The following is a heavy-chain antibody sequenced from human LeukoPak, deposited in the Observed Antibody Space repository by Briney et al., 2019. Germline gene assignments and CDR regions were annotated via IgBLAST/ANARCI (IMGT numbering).Heavy chain of an antibody. Sequence: GGSLRLSCAASGFTFSSYAMYWVRQAPGKGLEWVSVIRGSGGTTYYADSVKGRFTISRDNSKNMLYLQMNSLRAEDTAVYYCAREAGAVLATFDYWGQGTLVTVSS. J-gene: IGHJ4*02. V-gene: IGHV3-23*01. CDR1: GFTFSSYA. D-gene: IGHD2-8*01. CDR2: IRGSGGTT. CDR3: AREAGAVLATFDY.